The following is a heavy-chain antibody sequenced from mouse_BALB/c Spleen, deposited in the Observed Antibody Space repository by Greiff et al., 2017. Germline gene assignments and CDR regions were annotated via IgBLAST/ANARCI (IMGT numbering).Heavy chain of an antibody. CDR1: GYSITSDYA. D-gene: IGHD2-10*02. V-gene: IGHV3-2*02. Sequence: EVKLVESGPGLVKPSQSLSLTCTVTGYSITSDYAWNWIRQFPGNKLEWMGYISYSGSTSYNPSLKSRISITRDTSKNQFFLQLNSVTTEDTATYYCARKYGNSGFDYWGQGTTLTVSS. CDR3: ARKYGNSGFDY. J-gene: IGHJ2*01. CDR2: ISYSGST.